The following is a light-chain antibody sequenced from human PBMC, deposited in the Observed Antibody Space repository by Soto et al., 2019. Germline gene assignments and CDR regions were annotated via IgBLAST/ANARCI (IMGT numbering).Light chain of an antibody. CDR1: QGISSY. CDR3: HQLNSYPFT. J-gene: IGKJ3*01. CDR2: AAS. V-gene: IGKV1-9*01. Sequence: DIQLTQSPSFLSASVGDRVTITCRASQGISSYLAWYQEKPGKAPKLLIYAASTLQSGVPSRFSGSGYGTEVTLTISSLQPEDFATYYCHQLNSYPFTVGPGTKVDIK.